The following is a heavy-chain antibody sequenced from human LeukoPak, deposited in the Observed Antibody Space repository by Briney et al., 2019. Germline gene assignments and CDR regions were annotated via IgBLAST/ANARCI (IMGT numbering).Heavy chain of an antibody. D-gene: IGHD4-17*01. V-gene: IGHV4-34*01. Sequence: PSETLSLTCAVYGGSFSGYYWSWIRQPPGKGLEWIGEINHSGSTSYNPSLKSRVTISVDTSKNQFSLKLSSVTAADTAVYYCARGEEHSTVTTRLDYWGQGTLVTVSS. CDR3: ARGEEHSTVTTRLDY. CDR2: INHSGST. CDR1: GGSFSGYY. J-gene: IGHJ4*02.